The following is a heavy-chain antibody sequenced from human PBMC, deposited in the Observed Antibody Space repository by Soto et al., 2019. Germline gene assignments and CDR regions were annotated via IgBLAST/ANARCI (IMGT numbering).Heavy chain of an antibody. Sequence: SETLSLTCTVSGGSISSYSWSWIRQPPGKGLEWIGYLYYTGSTNYNPSLKSRVTISVGTSKNQFSLKLNSVTAADTAVYYCARGHYYDTSGKPRASDIWGQGTMVTVSS. J-gene: IGHJ3*02. D-gene: IGHD3-22*01. CDR2: LYYTGST. V-gene: IGHV4-59*01. CDR1: GGSISSYS. CDR3: ARGHYYDTSGKPRASDI.